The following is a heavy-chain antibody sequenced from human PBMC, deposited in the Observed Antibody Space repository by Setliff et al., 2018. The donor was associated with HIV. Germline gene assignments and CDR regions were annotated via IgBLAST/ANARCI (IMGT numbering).Heavy chain of an antibody. J-gene: IGHJ4*02. D-gene: IGHD3-16*01. Sequence: SETLSLTCSVSGGSISSGGYSWSWIRQPPGKGLEWIGYIYHSGSTSYNPSLKSRVTMSVDRYKNQFSLKLSSVTAADTAVYYCARTPSRGGFDYWGQGTLVTVSS. V-gene: IGHV4-30-2*01. CDR2: IYHSGST. CDR1: GGSISSGGYS. CDR3: ARTPSRGGFDY.